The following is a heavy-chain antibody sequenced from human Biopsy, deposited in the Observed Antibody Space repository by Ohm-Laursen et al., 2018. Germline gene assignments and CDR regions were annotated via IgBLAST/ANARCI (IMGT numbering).Heavy chain of an antibody. V-gene: IGHV1-69*06. D-gene: IGHD6-19*01. Sequence: SVKVSCKAPGGTFSNYGVNWVRQAPGQGLEWLGENIPILGTGNYAQKFQDRVTVAADTSTSTATMELRSLRSDDTAVYYCALQSVAQMKNFDYWGQGTLVTVSS. CDR1: GGTFSNYG. CDR2: NIPILGTG. CDR3: ALQSVAQMKNFDY. J-gene: IGHJ4*02.